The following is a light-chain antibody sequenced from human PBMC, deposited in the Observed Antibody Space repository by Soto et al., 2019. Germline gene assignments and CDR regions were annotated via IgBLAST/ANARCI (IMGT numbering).Light chain of an antibody. CDR1: QSVSSN. J-gene: IGKJ4*01. V-gene: IGKV3D-15*01. CDR2: GAS. Sequence: EIVMTQSPATLSVSPGERATLSCRASQSVSSNLAWYQQKPGQAPRLLIYGASTRATGISARFSGGGSGTEFTLTISSLQSEDFAVYYCQQYNIWPPLTFGGGTKVEV. CDR3: QQYNIWPPLT.